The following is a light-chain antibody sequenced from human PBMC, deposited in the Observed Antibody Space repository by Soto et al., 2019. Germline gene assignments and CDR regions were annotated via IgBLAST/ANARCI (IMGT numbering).Light chain of an antibody. CDR2: EVS. V-gene: IGLV2-23*02. CDR3: CSYGGSRAV. J-gene: IGLJ7*01. Sequence: QSVLTHPASVSGSPGQSITISCTGTSSDVGSHNLVSWYQQHPGQAPKLMIYEVSKRPLGVSARFAASKSGNTASLTISGLQAEDEADYYCCSYGGSRAVFGGGTQLAVL. CDR1: SSDVGSHNL.